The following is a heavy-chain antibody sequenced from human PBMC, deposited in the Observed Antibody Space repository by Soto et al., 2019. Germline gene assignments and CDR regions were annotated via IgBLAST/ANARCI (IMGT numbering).Heavy chain of an antibody. CDR2: IIPIFGTA. V-gene: IGHV1-69*13. CDR3: ARDPGSRAVRGVITEDY. CDR1: GGTFSSYA. J-gene: IGHJ4*02. D-gene: IGHD3-10*01. Sequence: ASVKVSCKASGGTFSSYAISWVRQAPGQGLEWMGGIIPIFGTANYAQKFQGRVTITADESTSTAYMELSSLRSEDTAVYYCARDPGSRAVRGVITEDYWGQGTLVTVSS.